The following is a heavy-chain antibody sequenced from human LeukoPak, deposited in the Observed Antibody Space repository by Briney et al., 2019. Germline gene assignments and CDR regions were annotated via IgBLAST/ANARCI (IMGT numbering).Heavy chain of an antibody. CDR1: GGSISSSSYY. CDR2: IYYSGST. V-gene: IGHV4-39*07. CDR3: ARGHSSSWYPLRWFDP. Sequence: SETLSLTCTVSGGSISSSSYYWGWIRQPPGKGLEWIGSIYYSGSTYYNPSLKSRVTISVDTSKNQFSLKLSSVTAEDTAVYYCARGHSSSWYPLRWFDPWGQGTLVTVSS. D-gene: IGHD6-13*01. J-gene: IGHJ5*02.